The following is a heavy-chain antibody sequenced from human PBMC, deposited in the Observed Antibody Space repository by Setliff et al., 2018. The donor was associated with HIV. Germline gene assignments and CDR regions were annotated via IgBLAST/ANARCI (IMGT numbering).Heavy chain of an antibody. V-gene: IGHV3-66*02. CDR1: GFTFSTYE. D-gene: IGHD1-1*01. J-gene: IGHJ6*02. CDR2: IYSGGNK. CDR3: ARDWGKTGYFYYGLDV. Sequence: GESLKISCAASGFTFSTYEMNWVRQAPGKGLEWVSVIYSGGNKFYADSVKGRFTISRDNSKNTVYLQLNSLRAEDTAVYYCARDWGKTGYFYYGLDVWGQGTTVTVSS.